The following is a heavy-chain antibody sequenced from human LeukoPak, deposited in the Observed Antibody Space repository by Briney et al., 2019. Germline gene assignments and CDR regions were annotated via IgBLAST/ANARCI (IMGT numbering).Heavy chain of an antibody. D-gene: IGHD1-14*01. CDR3: ASRYEGASYYYYGMDV. V-gene: IGHV3-66*01. CDR2: IYGGTST. CDR1: GFTVSSTY. Sequence: GGSLRLSCAGSGFTVSSTYMSWVRQAPGKGLEWVSVIYGGTSTYYVDSVKGRFTISRDDSKNTLYLQMSSLRAEDTAVYYCASRYEGASYYYYGMDVWGQGTTVTVSS. J-gene: IGHJ6*02.